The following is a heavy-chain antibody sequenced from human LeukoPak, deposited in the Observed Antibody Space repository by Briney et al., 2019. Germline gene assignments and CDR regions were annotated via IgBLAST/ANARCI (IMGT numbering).Heavy chain of an antibody. Sequence: PSGTLSLTCAVSGGSISSSNWWSWVRQPPGKGLEWIGEIYHSGSTNYNPSLKSRVTISVDKSKSQFSLKLRSVTAADTAVYYCARDQTRYDAFDIWGQGTMVTVSS. CDR2: IYHSGST. V-gene: IGHV4-4*02. CDR1: GGSISSSNW. J-gene: IGHJ3*02. CDR3: ARDQTRYDAFDI.